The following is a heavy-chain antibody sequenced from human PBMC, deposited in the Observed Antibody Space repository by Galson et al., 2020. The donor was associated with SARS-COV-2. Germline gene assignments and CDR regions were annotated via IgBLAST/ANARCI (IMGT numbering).Heavy chain of an antibody. V-gene: IGHV4-31*11. D-gene: IGHD3-10*01. Sequence: SETLSLTCAVSGGSISSGGYYWSWIRQHPGKVLEWIGYIYYSGSTYYNTSLKRRVTISVDTSKNQFSLKLSSVTAADTAVYYCAKGVVGGRLWCGELLGYMDVWGKGTTVTISS. J-gene: IGHJ6*03. CDR1: GGSISSGGYY. CDR3: AKGVVGGRLWCGELLGYMDV. CDR2: IYYSGST.